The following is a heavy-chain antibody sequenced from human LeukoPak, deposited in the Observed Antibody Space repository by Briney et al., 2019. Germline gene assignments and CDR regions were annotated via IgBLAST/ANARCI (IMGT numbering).Heavy chain of an antibody. D-gene: IGHD2-2*01. Sequence: ASVKVSCKASGYTFTSYGISWVRQAPGQGLEWMGWISAYNGNTNYAQKLQGRVTMTTDTSTSTAYMELRSLRSDDTAVYYCAREGIVVVPAAKAYYYYYMDVWGKGTTVTVSS. V-gene: IGHV1-18*01. CDR2: ISAYNGNT. CDR3: AREGIVVVPAAKAYYYYYMDV. J-gene: IGHJ6*03. CDR1: GYTFTSYG.